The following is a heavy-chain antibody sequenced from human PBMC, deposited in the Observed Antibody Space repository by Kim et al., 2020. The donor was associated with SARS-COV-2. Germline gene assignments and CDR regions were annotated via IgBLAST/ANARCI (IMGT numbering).Heavy chain of an antibody. CDR3: ARVGSSGWYYFDY. D-gene: IGHD6-19*01. V-gene: IGHV4-59*01. Sequence: NPSLKSRVTISVDTSKNQFSLKLSSLNAADTAVYYCARVGSSGWYYFDYWGQGTLVTVSS. J-gene: IGHJ4*02.